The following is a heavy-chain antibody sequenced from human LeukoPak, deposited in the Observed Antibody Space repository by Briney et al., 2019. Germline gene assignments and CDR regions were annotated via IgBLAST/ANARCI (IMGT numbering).Heavy chain of an antibody. D-gene: IGHD2-2*01. CDR2: ISYDGSNK. J-gene: IGHJ4*02. CDR1: GFTFSSYA. CDR3: ARSRVVVVPAAIDY. V-gene: IGHV3-30-3*01. Sequence: PGRSLRLSCAASGFTFSSYAMHWARQAPGKGLEWVAVISYDGSNKYYADSVKGRFTISRDNSKNTLYLQMNSLRAEDTAVYYCARSRVVVVPAAIDYWGQGTLVTVSS.